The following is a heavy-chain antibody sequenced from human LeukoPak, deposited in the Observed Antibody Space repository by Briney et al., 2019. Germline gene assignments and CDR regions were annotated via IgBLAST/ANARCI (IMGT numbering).Heavy chain of an antibody. CDR1: GFTVSSNY. Sequence: GGSLRLSCVASGFTVSSNYMTWVRQAPGKGLEWVAYISSSGSTRYYADSVKGRFTISRDNANNSLYLQMDSLRAEDKAVYYCAKGATSADCSVLDYWGQGTLVTVSS. CDR2: ISSSGSTR. D-gene: IGHD2-21*02. CDR3: AKGATSADCSVLDY. J-gene: IGHJ4*02. V-gene: IGHV3-48*03.